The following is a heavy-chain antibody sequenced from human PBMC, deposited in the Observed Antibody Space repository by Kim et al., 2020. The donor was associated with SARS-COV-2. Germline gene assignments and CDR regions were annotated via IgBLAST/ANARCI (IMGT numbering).Heavy chain of an antibody. CDR1: RFTFSNAW. Sequence: GGSLRLSCVGSRFTFSNAWMSWVRLAPGKGLEWVGRIKSKTDGGTADYAAPVKGRFTIARDDSKNTLYLQMSSLQTEDTAVYYFTTFPVRGLTAFDIWG. D-gene: IGHD6-19*01. J-gene: IGHJ3*02. V-gene: IGHV3-15*01. CDR3: TTFPVRGLTAFDI. CDR2: IKSKTDGGTA.